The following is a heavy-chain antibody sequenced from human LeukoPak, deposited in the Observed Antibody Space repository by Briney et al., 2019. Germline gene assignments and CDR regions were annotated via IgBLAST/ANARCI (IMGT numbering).Heavy chain of an antibody. CDR2: IYCSGST. D-gene: IGHD3-22*01. V-gene: IGHV4-59*08. Sequence: SETLSLTCTVSGGSISSYYWSWIRQPPGKGLEWIGYIYCSGSTNYNPSLKSRVTISVDTSKNQFSLKLSSVTAADTAVYYCARHWYYYDSSGYYDYWGQGTLVTVSS. CDR1: GGSISSYY. CDR3: ARHWYYYDSSGYYDY. J-gene: IGHJ4*02.